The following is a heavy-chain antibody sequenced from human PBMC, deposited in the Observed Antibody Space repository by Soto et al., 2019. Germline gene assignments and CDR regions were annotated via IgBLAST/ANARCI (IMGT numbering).Heavy chain of an antibody. CDR1: GGSISSGDYY. Sequence: GPGPRVSSETLSLTCTVSGGSISSGDYYWSWIRQPPGKGLEWIGYIYYSGSTYYNPSLKSRVTISVDTSKNQFSLKLSSVTAADTAVYYCARARWNIYNWFDPWGQGTLVTVSS. D-gene: IGHD3-9*01. J-gene: IGHJ5*02. V-gene: IGHV4-30-4*01. CDR3: ARARWNIYNWFDP. CDR2: IYYSGST.